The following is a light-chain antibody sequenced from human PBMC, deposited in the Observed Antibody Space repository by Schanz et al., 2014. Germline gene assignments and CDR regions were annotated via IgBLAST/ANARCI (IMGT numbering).Light chain of an antibody. CDR2: DVN. CDR3: SSYAGSNNSVV. CDR1: SSDVGGYDY. J-gene: IGLJ2*01. V-gene: IGLV2-14*03. Sequence: QSALTQPASVSGSPGQSITISCTGTSSDVGGYDYVSWYQQHPGKAPKLMIYDVNNRPSGVSHRFSGSKSGTTASLTISDLQAEDEADYYCSSYAGSNNSVVFGGGTKLTVL.